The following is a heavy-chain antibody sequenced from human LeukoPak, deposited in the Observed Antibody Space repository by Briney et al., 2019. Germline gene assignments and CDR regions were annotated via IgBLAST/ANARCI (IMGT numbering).Heavy chain of an antibody. V-gene: IGHV3-23*01. CDR3: ARDRGSWYGNSPDDIDY. J-gene: IGHJ4*02. CDR2: ISGSGDDT. CDR1: GFTFSSYA. Sequence: GGSLRLSCAASGFTFSSYAMNWVRQAPGKGLEWVSSISGSGDDTYYADSVKGRFTISRDNSKNTLYLQMNSLRAEDTAVYYCARDRGSWYGNSPDDIDYWGQGTLVTVSS. D-gene: IGHD6-13*01.